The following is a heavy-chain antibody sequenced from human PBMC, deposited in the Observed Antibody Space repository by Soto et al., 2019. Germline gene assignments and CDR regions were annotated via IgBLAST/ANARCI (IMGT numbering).Heavy chain of an antibody. D-gene: IGHD3-9*01. V-gene: IGHV3-30-3*01. CDR1: GFTFSSYA. J-gene: IGHJ4*02. Sequence: PGGSLRLSCAASGFTFSSYAMHWVRQAPGKGLEWVAVISYDGSNKYYADSVKGRFTISRDNSKNTLYLQMNSLRAEDTAVYYCAREAVSTGYDILTGYYLDYWGQGTLVTVSS. CDR3: AREAVSTGYDILTGYYLDY. CDR2: ISYDGSNK.